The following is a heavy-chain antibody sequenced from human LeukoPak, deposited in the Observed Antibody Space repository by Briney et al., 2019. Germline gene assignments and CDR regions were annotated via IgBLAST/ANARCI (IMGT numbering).Heavy chain of an antibody. J-gene: IGHJ5*02. D-gene: IGHD3-3*02. CDR1: GGSFSGYY. V-gene: IGHV4-34*01. CDR3: ARGRRIFGVVKNWFDP. CDR2: INHSGST. Sequence: SETLSLTCAVYGGSFSGYYWSWIRQPPGKGLEWIGEINHSGSTNYNPSLKSRVTISVDTSKNQFPLKLSSVTAADTAVYYCARGRRIFGVVKNWFDPWGQGTLATVSS.